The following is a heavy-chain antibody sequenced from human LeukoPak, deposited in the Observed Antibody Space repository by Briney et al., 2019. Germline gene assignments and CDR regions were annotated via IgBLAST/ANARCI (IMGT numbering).Heavy chain of an antibody. J-gene: IGHJ4*02. CDR3: ARHSGYYIDY. CDR2: IYYSGST. D-gene: IGHD3-3*01. CDR1: GGSISSYY. Sequence: SETLSLTCTVSGGSISSYYWSWIRQPPGKELEWIGYIYYSGSTNYNPSLESRVTISVDTSKNQFFLILSSVTAADTAVYYCARHSGYYIDYWGQGPPVTVSS. V-gene: IGHV4-59*08.